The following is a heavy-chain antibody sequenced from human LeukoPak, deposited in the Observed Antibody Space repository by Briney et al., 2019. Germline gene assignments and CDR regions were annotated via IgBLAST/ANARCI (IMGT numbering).Heavy chain of an antibody. CDR1: GGSISSYY. J-gene: IGHJ4*02. D-gene: IGHD6-19*01. Sequence: SETLSLTCTASGGSISSYYWSWIRQPPGKGLEWIGYIYYSGSTNYNPSLKSRVTISVDTSKNQFSLKLSSVTAADTAVYYCARVRYSSGWWYYFDYWGQGSLVTVSS. CDR2: IYYSGST. V-gene: IGHV4-59*01. CDR3: ARVRYSSGWWYYFDY.